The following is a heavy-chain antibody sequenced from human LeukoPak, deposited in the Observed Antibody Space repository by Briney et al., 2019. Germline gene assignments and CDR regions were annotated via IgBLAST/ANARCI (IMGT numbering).Heavy chain of an antibody. CDR3: ARDDIGGIAVAGTRPADY. J-gene: IGHJ4*02. V-gene: IGHV3-48*04. CDR2: ISSSGSTI. Sequence: PGGSLRLSCAASGFTFSSYSMNWVRQAPGKGLEWVSYISSSGSTIYYADSVKGRFTISRDNAKNSLYLQMNSLRAEDTAVYYCARDDIGGIAVAGTRPADYWGQGTLVTVSS. D-gene: IGHD6-19*01. CDR1: GFTFSSYS.